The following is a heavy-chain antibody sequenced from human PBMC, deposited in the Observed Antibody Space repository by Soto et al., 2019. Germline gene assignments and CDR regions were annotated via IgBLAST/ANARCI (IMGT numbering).Heavy chain of an antibody. CDR2: IYPGDSDT. D-gene: IGHD6-6*01. Sequence: GESLKISCQGSGYSFASYWIGWVRQMPGKDLEWMGIIYPGDSDTGYSPSFQGQVTISADKSLRTAYLQWTSLKASDTALYYCARTRSFTLGFYYDGMDVWGQGTTVTVSS. J-gene: IGHJ6*02. V-gene: IGHV5-51*01. CDR3: ARTRSFTLGFYYDGMDV. CDR1: GYSFASYW.